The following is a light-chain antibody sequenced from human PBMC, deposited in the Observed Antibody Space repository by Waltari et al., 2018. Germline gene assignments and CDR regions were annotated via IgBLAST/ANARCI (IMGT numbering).Light chain of an antibody. CDR2: RAS. CDR1: QTINNW. J-gene: IGKJ1*01. V-gene: IGKV1-5*03. CDR3: HQYKIWPEA. Sequence: DIQMTQSPSTLSSSVGDRVTLTCRASQTINNWLAWYQQKPGKAPQLLIQRASVLQSGVPSRFIGSGSGTDFTLTISSLQADDFAVYYCHQYKIWPEAFGQGTKVEIK.